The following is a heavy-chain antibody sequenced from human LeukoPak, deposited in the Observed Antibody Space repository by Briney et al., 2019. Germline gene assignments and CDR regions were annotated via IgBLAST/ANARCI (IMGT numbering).Heavy chain of an antibody. D-gene: IGHD4-17*01. J-gene: IGHJ4*02. CDR2: ISGSGGST. V-gene: IGHV3-23*01. CDR3: AKERNQRYGAFDY. CDR1: GFTFSSYG. Sequence: GGTLRLSCAASGFTFSSYGMSWVRQAPGKGLEWVSAISGSGGSTYYADSVKGRFTISRDNSKNTLYLQMNSLRAEDTAVYYCAKERNQRYGAFDYWGQGTLVTVSS.